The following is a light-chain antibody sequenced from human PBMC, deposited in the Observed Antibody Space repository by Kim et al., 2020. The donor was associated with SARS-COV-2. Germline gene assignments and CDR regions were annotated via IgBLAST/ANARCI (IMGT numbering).Light chain of an antibody. V-gene: IGLV1-44*01. CDR3: AAWDDGLNVWM. Sequence: QSVLTQPSSASGTPGQRVTISCSGSSSNIGKNTVYWYQQLPGMAPKLLTSTNNYRPSGVPDRFSGPKSGTSASLAISGLQSEDEAEYYCAAWDDGLNVWMFGGGTQLTVL. J-gene: IGLJ3*02. CDR1: SSNIGKNT. CDR2: TNN.